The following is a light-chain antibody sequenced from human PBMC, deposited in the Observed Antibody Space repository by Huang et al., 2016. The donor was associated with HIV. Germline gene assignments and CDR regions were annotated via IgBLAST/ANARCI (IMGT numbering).Light chain of an antibody. CDR1: QSVGNY. CDR3: QQRSSGVT. CDR2: DTT. V-gene: IGKV3-11*01. Sequence: IVLTQSPATLSWYPGERVTLSCRASQSVGNYIAWYQQHPGQSPKLIIYDTTNRATGTPVRFGGSGSGTDFTLTISSLESEDFAVYYCQQRSSGVTFGGGTKVQVK. J-gene: IGKJ4*01.